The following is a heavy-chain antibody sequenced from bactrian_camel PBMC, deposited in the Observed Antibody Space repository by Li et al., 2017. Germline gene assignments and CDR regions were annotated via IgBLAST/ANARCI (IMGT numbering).Heavy chain of an antibody. CDR1: GFTFSNSW. V-gene: IGHV3S1*01. Sequence: HVQLVESGGGLVQPGGSLRLSCAGSGFTFSNSWVYWVRQCPGKGLEWVSTITTGTTYYADSVKGRFTGSRDNAKNTVYLQMNSLKPEDTAVYYCAIRPSGTDLKIDYWGQGTQVTVS. CDR2: ITTGTT. J-gene: IGHJ4*01. CDR3: AIRPSGTDLKIDY.